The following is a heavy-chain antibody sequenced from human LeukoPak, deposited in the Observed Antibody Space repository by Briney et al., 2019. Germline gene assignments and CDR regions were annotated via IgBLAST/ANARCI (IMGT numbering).Heavy chain of an antibody. V-gene: IGHV3-30*04. CDR1: GFTFSSYA. J-gene: IGHJ4*02. Sequence: GGSLRLSCAASGFTFSSYAMHWVRQAPGKGLEWVAVISYDGSNKYYADSVKGRFTISRDNSKNTLYLQMNSLRAEDTAVYYCARSSSRYYDFWSGYYSQALDYWGQGTLVTVSS. CDR3: ARSSSRYYDFWSGYYSQALDY. D-gene: IGHD3-3*01. CDR2: ISYDGSNK.